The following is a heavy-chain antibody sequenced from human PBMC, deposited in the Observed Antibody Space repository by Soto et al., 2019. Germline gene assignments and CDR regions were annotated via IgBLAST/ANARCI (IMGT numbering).Heavy chain of an antibody. Sequence: QVQLQESGPGLVKPSETLSLTCAVSGGSIRSYSWTWIRQSTGKTMEWIGYIYDGESRYYDPSLESRVAFSVDTSKNHFSLKLTSVTAADTAVYYCARARTSLDLYYYYMDVWGEGITVTVSS. CDR1: GGSIRSYS. V-gene: IGHV4-59*04. J-gene: IGHJ6*03. D-gene: IGHD2-2*01. CDR3: ARARTSLDLYYYYMDV. CDR2: IYDGESR.